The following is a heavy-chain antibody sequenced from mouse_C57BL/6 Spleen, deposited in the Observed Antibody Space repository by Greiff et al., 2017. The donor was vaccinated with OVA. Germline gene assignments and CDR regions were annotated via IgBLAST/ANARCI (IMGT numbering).Heavy chain of an antibody. V-gene: IGHV1-59*01. CDR2: IDPSDSYT. CDR3: ARVYYDYEGHYAMDY. CDR1: GYTFTSYW. D-gene: IGHD2-4*01. J-gene: IGHJ4*01. Sequence: QVQLQQPGAELVRPGTSVKLSCKASGYTFTSYWMHWVKQRPGQGLEWIGVIDPSDSYTNYNQKFKGQATLTVDTSSSTAYMQLSSLTSEDSAVYYCARVYYDYEGHYAMDYWGQGTSVTVSS.